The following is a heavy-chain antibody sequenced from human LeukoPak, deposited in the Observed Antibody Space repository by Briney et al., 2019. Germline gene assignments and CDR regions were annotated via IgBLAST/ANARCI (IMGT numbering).Heavy chain of an antibody. V-gene: IGHV4-59*01. J-gene: IGHJ6*02. CDR1: GGSISSYY. D-gene: IGHD3-3*01. Sequence: SETLSLTCTVSGGSISSYYWSWIRQSPGKGLEWIGYIYDSGSTNYNPSLKSRVTISVDTSKNQFSLKLSSVTAADTAVYYCARDSLSGYYTPSVWGQGTTVTVSS. CDR3: ARDSLSGYYTPSV. CDR2: IYDSGST.